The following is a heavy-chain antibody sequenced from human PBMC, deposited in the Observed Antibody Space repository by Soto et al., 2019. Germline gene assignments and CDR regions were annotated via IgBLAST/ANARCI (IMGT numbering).Heavy chain of an antibody. CDR3: ARRRAPNWFDP. CDR2: IKQDGSEK. CDR1: GFTFGNYW. Sequence: EVQLVESGGGVVQPGGSLRLSCAASGFTFGNYWMSWVRQAPGKGLEWVANIKQDGSEKYYVDSVKGRFTISRDNAKNSLYLQMSSLRAEDTAVYYCARRRAPNWFDPWGQGTLVTVSS. J-gene: IGHJ5*02. V-gene: IGHV3-7*01.